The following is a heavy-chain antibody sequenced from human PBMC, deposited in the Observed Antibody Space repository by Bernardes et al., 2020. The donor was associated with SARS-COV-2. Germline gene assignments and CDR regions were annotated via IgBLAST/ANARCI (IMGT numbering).Heavy chain of an antibody. V-gene: IGHV1-18*04. CDR2: ISAYNGNT. J-gene: IGHJ3*02. D-gene: IGHD3-3*01. CDR3: ARDSRFLEWLSPDDAFDI. Sequence: ASVKVSCKASGYTFTSYGISWVRQAPGQGLEWMGWISAYNGNTNYAQKLQGRVTMTTDTSTSTAYMELRSLRSDDTAVYCCARDSRFLEWLSPDDAFDIWGQGTMVTVSS. CDR1: GYTFTSYG.